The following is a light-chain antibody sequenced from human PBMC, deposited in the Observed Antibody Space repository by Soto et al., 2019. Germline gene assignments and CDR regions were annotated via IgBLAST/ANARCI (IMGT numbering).Light chain of an antibody. CDR1: QGIRNG. Sequence: AIPMTQSPSSLSASVGDRVTITCRASQGIRNGLGWYQQKPGKAPKLLIYAASSLQSGVPSRFSGSGSGTDFTLTISSLQPEDFATYYCLQDYNYPATFGQGTKVEIK. CDR2: AAS. J-gene: IGKJ1*01. V-gene: IGKV1-6*01. CDR3: LQDYNYPAT.